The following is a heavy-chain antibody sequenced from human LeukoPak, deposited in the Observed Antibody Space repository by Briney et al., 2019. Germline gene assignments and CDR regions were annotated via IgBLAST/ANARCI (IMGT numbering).Heavy chain of an antibody. CDR2: IYTSGNT. Sequence: SETLSLTCTVSDGSISTYYWSWIRQSAAKGLEWIGRIYTSGNTNYNPSLTSRVTISVDKSKNQFSLKLSSVTAADTAVYYCARGGGCSSTTCYEFDSWGQGTLVTVSS. J-gene: IGHJ4*02. D-gene: IGHD2-2*01. CDR3: ARGGGCSSTTCYEFDS. V-gene: IGHV4-4*07. CDR1: DGSISTYY.